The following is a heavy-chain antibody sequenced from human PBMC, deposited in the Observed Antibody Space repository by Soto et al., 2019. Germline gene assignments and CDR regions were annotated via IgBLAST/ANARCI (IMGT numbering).Heavy chain of an antibody. CDR3: ASQEYCSSTSCYTDLGY. V-gene: IGHV1-18*01. D-gene: IGHD2-2*02. Sequence: ASVEGPCKASGYTFTSYGISWVRQAPGQGLEWMGWISAYNGNTNYAQKLQGRVTMTTDTSTSTAYMELRSLRSDDTAVYYCASQEYCSSTSCYTDLGYWGQGTLVTVSS. J-gene: IGHJ4*02. CDR2: ISAYNGNT. CDR1: GYTFTSYG.